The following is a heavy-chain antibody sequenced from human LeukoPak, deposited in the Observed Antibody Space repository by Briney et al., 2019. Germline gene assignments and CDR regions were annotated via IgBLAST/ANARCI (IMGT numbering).Heavy chain of an antibody. V-gene: IGHV4-30-2*01. CDR1: GGSISSGGYS. CDR3: ARGYCSGGSCYSYWYFDL. Sequence: SQTLSLTCAVSGGSISSGGYSWSWIRQPPGKGLEWIGYIYHSGSTYYNPSLKSRVTISVDRSKNQFSLKLSSVTAADTAVYYCARGYCSGGSCYSYWYFDLWGRGTLVTVSS. CDR2: IYHSGST. D-gene: IGHD2-15*01. J-gene: IGHJ2*01.